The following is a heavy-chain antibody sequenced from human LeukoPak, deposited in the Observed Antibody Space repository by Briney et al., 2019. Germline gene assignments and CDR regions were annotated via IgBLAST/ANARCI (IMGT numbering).Heavy chain of an antibody. CDR1: GFTFSSFA. J-gene: IGHJ4*02. Sequence: GGSLRLSCAASGFTFSSFAMSWVRQAPGKGLEWVSTSSGSGGSTYSADSVKGRFTISRANSRNTLYLQLNSLRGEDTALYYCAKDRGSRGYSGYDFFDQWGQGTLVTVSS. CDR2: SSGSGGST. D-gene: IGHD5-12*01. CDR3: AKDRGSRGYSGYDFFDQ. V-gene: IGHV3-23*01.